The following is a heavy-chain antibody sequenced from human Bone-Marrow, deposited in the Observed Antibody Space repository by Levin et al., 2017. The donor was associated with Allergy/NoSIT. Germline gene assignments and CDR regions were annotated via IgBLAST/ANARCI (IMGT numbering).Heavy chain of an antibody. V-gene: IGHV3-33*01. CDR3: ARDGPLITIFGVAPQGFDI. CDR1: GFTFSSYG. D-gene: IGHD3-3*01. J-gene: IGHJ3*02. Sequence: GGSLRLSCAASGFTFSSYGMHWVRQAPGKGLEWVAVIWYDGSNKYYADSVKGRFTISRDNSKNTLYLQMNSLRAEDTAVYYCARDGPLITIFGVAPQGFDIWGQGTMVTVSS. CDR2: IWYDGSNK.